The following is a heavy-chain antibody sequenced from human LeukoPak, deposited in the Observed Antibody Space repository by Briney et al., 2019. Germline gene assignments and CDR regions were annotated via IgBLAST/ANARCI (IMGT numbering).Heavy chain of an antibody. D-gene: IGHD6-19*01. CDR3: AKEGGSSGWYYYYYGMDV. J-gene: IGHJ6*02. V-gene: IGHV3-74*01. CDR2: INIDERIT. Sequence: PGGSLRLSCAASGFSFSTQRMHWVRQAPGKGLVWVSYINIDERITGYADSVKGRFTISRDNSKNTLYVQMNSLRAEDTAVYYCAKEGGSSGWYYYYYGMDVWGQGTTVTVSS. CDR1: GFSFSTQR.